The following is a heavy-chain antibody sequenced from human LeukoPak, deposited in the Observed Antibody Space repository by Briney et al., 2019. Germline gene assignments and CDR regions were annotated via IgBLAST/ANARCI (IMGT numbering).Heavy chain of an antibody. CDR2: IIPIFGTA. CDR1: GGTFSSYA. Sequence: ASVKVSCKASGGTFSSYAISWVRQAPGQGLEWMGGIIPIFGTANYAQKFQGRVTITADESTSTAYMELSSLRSEDTAVYYCARKSGFYDSRGYYFDYWGQGTLVTVSS. CDR3: ARKSGFYDSRGYYFDY. J-gene: IGHJ4*02. D-gene: IGHD3-3*01. V-gene: IGHV1-69*13.